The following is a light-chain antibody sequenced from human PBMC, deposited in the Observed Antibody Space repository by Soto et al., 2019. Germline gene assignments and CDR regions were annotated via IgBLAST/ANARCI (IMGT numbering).Light chain of an antibody. J-gene: IGKJ5*01. V-gene: IGKV3-20*01. CDR1: QSVSNNY. Sequence: EIGVTKSPGTLSLSPGERATLSCRASQSVSNNYLAWYQQKPGQAPRLLIYGASNRATGIPDRFSGSGSGTDFTLTISRLEPEDFEVYYCQQYGSSPITFGQGTRLEI. CDR3: QQYGSSPIT. CDR2: GAS.